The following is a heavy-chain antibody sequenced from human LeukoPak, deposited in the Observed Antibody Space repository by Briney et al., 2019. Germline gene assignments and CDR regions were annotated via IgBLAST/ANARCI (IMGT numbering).Heavy chain of an antibody. CDR2: IYYSGST. D-gene: IGHD2-2*01. J-gene: IGHJ5*02. CDR3: ARAIVVVPAASTGWFDP. CDR1: GGSFSSYY. Sequence: SETLSLTCTVSGGSFSSYYWSWIRQPPGKGLEWIGYIYYSGSTNYNPSLKSRVTISVDTSKNQFSLKLSSVTAADTAVYYCARAIVVVPAASTGWFDPWGQGTLVTVSS. V-gene: IGHV4-59*01.